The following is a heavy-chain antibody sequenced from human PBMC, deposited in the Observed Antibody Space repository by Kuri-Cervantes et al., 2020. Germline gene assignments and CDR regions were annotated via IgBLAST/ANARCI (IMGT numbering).Heavy chain of an antibody. CDR3: ASVGRSTRPGF. V-gene: IGHV3-11*04. Sequence: GGSLRLSCAASGFTFSDYYMSWIRQAPGKGLEWVSYISSSGSTIYYADSVKGRFTISRDNAKNSLDLQMNSLRAEDTALYYCASVGRSTRPGFWGQGTLVTVSS. CDR2: ISSSGSTI. CDR1: GFTFSDYY. D-gene: IGHD6-6*01. J-gene: IGHJ4*02.